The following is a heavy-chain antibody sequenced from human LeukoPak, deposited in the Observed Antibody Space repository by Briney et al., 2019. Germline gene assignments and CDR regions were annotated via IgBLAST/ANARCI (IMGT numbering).Heavy chain of an antibody. CDR2: ISSSGSTI. CDR3: AREHFRGYSGYDRHAGSY. J-gene: IGHJ4*02. V-gene: IGHV3-11*01. CDR1: GFTFSDYY. Sequence: GGSLRLSCAASGFTFSDYYMSWIRQAPGKGLEWVSYISSSGSTIYYADSVKGRFTISRDNAKNSLYLQMNSLRAEDTAVYYCAREHFRGYSGYDRHAGSYWGQGTLVTVSS. D-gene: IGHD5-12*01.